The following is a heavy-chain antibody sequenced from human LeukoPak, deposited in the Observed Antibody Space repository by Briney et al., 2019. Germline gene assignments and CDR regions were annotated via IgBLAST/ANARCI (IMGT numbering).Heavy chain of an antibody. V-gene: IGHV4-34*01. CDR3: ARRGSGYGR. J-gene: IGHJ4*02. CDR2: INHSGST. D-gene: IGHD5-12*01. Sequence: SETLSLTCAVYGGSFSGYYWSWIRQPPGKGLEWIGEINHSGSTNYNPSLKSRVTISVDTSKNQFSLKLGSVTAADTAVYYCARRGSGYGRWGQGTLVTVSS. CDR1: GGSFSGYY.